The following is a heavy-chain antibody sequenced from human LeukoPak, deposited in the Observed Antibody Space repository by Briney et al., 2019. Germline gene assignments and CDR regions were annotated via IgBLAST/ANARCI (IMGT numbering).Heavy chain of an antibody. CDR3: AKFGFYDFWSGYYRDFDY. Sequence: GGSLRLSCAASGFTFSDYYMSWVRQAPGKGLEWVSAISGSGGSTYYADSVKGRFTISRDDSKNTLYLQMNSLRAEDTAVYYCAKFGFYDFWSGYYRDFDYWGQGTLVTVSS. D-gene: IGHD3-3*01. CDR2: ISGSGGST. CDR1: GFTFSDYY. J-gene: IGHJ4*02. V-gene: IGHV3-23*01.